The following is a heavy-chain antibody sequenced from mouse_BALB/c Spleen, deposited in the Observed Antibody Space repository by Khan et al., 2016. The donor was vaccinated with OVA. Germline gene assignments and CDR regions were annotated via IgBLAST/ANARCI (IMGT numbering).Heavy chain of an antibody. J-gene: IGHJ4*01. D-gene: IGHD2-5*01. CDR1: GYTFTTAG. CDR3: TTGEAAYYRNAGGATEC. Sequence: QIQLVQSGPELKKPGETVRISCKASGYTFTTAGIQWVQKMPGKGLKWIGWINTHSGVPKYAEDFKGRFVFSLEISVNTAYLQITNLKNEDKATYEYTTGEAAYYRNAGGATECWGQGTSVTVSS. CDR2: INTHSGVP. V-gene: IGHV9-4*02.